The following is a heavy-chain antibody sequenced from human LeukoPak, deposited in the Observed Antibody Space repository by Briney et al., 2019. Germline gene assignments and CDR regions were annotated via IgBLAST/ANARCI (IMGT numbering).Heavy chain of an antibody. CDR2: INHSGST. CDR3: ARGSRGYSYG. Sequence: SETLSLTCAVYGGSFSGYYWSWIRQPPGKGLEWIGEINHSGSTNYNPSLKSRVTISVDTSKNQFSLKLSSVTAADAAVYYCARGSRGYSYGWGQGTLVTVSS. D-gene: IGHD5-18*01. CDR1: GGSFSGYY. J-gene: IGHJ4*02. V-gene: IGHV4-34*01.